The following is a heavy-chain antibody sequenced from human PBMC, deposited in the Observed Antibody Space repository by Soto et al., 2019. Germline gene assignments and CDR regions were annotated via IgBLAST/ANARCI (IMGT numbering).Heavy chain of an antibody. CDR2: TYYRSRWYN. CDR3: AGTTSHHWLYMDV. Sequence: QVQLQESGPGLVKPSQTLSVTCAISGDSVSIRLSPSRGLEWLARTYYRSRWYNDYAVSVRSRITVNADTSNNQFSLQLTSVTPEDTAIYYCAGTTSHHWLYMDVWGRGTTVTVSS. V-gene: IGHV6-1*01. D-gene: IGHD1-1*01. CDR1: GDSVS. J-gene: IGHJ6*03.